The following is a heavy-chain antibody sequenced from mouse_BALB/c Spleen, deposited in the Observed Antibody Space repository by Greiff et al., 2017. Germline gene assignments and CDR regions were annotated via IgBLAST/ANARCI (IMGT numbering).Heavy chain of an antibody. Sequence: VQLQQSGAELVKPGASVKLSCTASGFNIKDTYMHWVKQRPEQGLEWIGRIDPANGNTKYDPKFQGKATITADTSSNTAYLQLSSLTSEDTAVYYCPITTVVAPYAMDYWGQGTSVTVSS. CDR2: IDPANGNT. CDR1: GFNIKDTY. D-gene: IGHD1-1*01. J-gene: IGHJ4*01. CDR3: PITTVVAPYAMDY. V-gene: IGHV14-3*02.